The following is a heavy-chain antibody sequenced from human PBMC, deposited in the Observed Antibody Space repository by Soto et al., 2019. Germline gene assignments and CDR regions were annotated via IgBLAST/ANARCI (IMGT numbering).Heavy chain of an antibody. V-gene: IGHV3-23*01. J-gene: IGHJ4*02. D-gene: IGHD2-15*01. CDR1: GFTFSSCD. CDR3: AKGDCSGGRCYRGFDY. CDR2: VSASGSIT. Sequence: EVQVLESGGGLVQPGGSLRLSCVGSGFTFSSCDMSWVRQAPGKGLEWVSGVSASGSITSYADSAKGRFTISRDNAKNAMYLQMNSLRAEDTAVYYCAKGDCSGGRCYRGFDYWGQGTLVTVSS.